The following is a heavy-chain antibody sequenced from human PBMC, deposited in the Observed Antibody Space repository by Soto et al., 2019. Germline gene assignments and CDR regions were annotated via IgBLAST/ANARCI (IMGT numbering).Heavy chain of an antibody. Sequence: QVQLVESGGGVVQPGRSLRLSCAASGFTFSRYGMHWVRQAPGKGLEWVAIIWFDGSNEYYADSVKGRFTISRDNSKNTLYLQMDSLRAEHTAVYYCARDCELRLDYWGQGILVTVSS. CDR3: ARDCELRLDY. CDR2: IWFDGSNE. J-gene: IGHJ4*02. D-gene: IGHD1-7*01. CDR1: GFTFSRYG. V-gene: IGHV3-33*01.